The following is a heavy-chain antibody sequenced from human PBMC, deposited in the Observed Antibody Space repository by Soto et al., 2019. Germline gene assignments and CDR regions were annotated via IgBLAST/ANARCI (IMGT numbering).Heavy chain of an antibody. CDR2: ISYDGSNQ. CDR3: VRDFDNRRGGDAFDI. CDR1: GFTFSRYD. J-gene: IGHJ3*02. D-gene: IGHD3-9*01. Sequence: QVQLVESGGGAVPPGRSLRLSCAASGFTFSRYDIHWVRQAPGKGLEWVALISYDGSNQYIGDSVKGRFTISRDNSKDTVSLRMNSLRVEDTAVYYCVRDFDNRRGGDAFDIWGRGTMVTVSS. V-gene: IGHV3-30*03.